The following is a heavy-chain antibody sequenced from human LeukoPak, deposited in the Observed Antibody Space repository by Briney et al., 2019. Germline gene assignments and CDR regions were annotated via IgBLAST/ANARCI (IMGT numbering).Heavy chain of an antibody. D-gene: IGHD5-12*01. Sequence: PSGTLSLTCVVSGASISNNNWWSWLRQSPGKGLEWIGSIYHSGNTNYNSSLKSRVTISLDKSKHQFSLKLNSVTAADTAVYFCARVGYSGYDYWGQGILVTVSS. V-gene: IGHV4-4*02. J-gene: IGHJ4*02. CDR1: GASISNNNW. CDR3: ARVGYSGYDY. CDR2: IYHSGNT.